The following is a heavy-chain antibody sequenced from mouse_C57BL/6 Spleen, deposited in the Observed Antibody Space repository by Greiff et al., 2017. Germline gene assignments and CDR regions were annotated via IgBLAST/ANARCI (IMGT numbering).Heavy chain of an antibody. Sequence: QVQLKESGAELARPGASVKLSCKASGYTFTSYGISWVKQRTGQGLEWIGEIYPRSGNTYYNEKFKGKATLTADKSSSTAYMELRSLTSEDSAVYFCARRGVDGSSYGYAMDYWGQGTSVTVSS. J-gene: IGHJ4*01. CDR3: ARRGVDGSSYGYAMDY. V-gene: IGHV1-81*01. CDR2: IYPRSGNT. CDR1: GYTFTSYG. D-gene: IGHD1-1*01.